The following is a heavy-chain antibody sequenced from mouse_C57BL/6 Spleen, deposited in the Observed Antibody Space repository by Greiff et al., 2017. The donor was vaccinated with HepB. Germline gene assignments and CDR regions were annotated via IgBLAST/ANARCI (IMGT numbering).Heavy chain of an antibody. CDR3: ARGYYDHDGGFAY. V-gene: IGHV1-50*01. CDR1: GYTFTSYW. CDR2: IDPSDSYT. D-gene: IGHD2-4*01. Sequence: VQLQQSGAELVKPGASVKLSCKASGYTFTSYWMQWVKQRPGQGLEWIGEIDPSDSYTNYNQKFKGKATLTVDTSSSTAYMQLSSLTSEDSAVYYCARGYYDHDGGFAYWGQGTLVTVSA. J-gene: IGHJ3*01.